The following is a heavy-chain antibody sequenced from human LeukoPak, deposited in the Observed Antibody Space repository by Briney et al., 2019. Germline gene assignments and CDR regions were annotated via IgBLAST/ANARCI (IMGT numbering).Heavy chain of an antibody. CDR3: ARDSPGYSSGWYYYYGMDV. CDR1: GYTFTGYY. J-gene: IGHJ6*02. Sequence: GASVTVSCKASGYTFTGYYMHWVRQAPGQGLEWMGWINPNSGGTNYAQKFQGRVTMTRDTSISTAYMELSRLRSDDTAVYYCARDSPGYSSGWYYYYGMDVWGQGTTVTVSS. CDR2: INPNSGGT. D-gene: IGHD6-19*01. V-gene: IGHV1-2*02.